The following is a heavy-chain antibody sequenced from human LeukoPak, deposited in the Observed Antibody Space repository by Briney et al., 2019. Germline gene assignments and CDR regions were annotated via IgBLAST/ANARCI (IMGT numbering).Heavy chain of an antibody. CDR2: ISAYNGNT. CDR3: ARGGTYCGGDCSSYLDY. CDR1: GYTFTSYG. V-gene: IGHV1-18*01. D-gene: IGHD2-21*02. J-gene: IGHJ4*02. Sequence: ASVKVSCKASGYTFTSYGISWVRQAPGQGLEWMGWISAYNGNTNYAQKLQGRVTMTTDTSTSTAYMELRSLRSDDTAVYYCARGGTYCGGDCSSYLDYWGQRTLVTVSS.